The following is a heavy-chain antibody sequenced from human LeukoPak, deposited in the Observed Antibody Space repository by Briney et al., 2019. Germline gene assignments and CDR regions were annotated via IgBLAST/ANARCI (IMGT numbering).Heavy chain of an antibody. J-gene: IGHJ4*02. D-gene: IGHD2-2*01. CDR2: INPSGGIT. CDR3: ARGVDCSSTSCYAAGDY. V-gene: IGHV1-46*01. CDR1: GYIFTSYY. Sequence: GASVKVSCKTSGYIFTSYYIHWVRQATGQGLEWMGIINPSGGITTYAQEFQGRVTMTRDTSTSTVYMELSSLRSDDTAVYYCARGVDCSSTSCYAAGDYWGQGTLVTVSS.